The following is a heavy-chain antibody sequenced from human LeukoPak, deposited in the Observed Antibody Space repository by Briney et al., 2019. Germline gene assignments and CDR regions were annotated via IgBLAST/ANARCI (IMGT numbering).Heavy chain of an antibody. Sequence: SQTLSLTCAISGDSVSSNNGAWNWIRQSPSRGLEWLGRTYYRSKWYNDYEGSLISRITIRPDTSKTQFSLQLYSVTPEDTAVYYCARDVGTTGWHTFDYWGQGTLVTVSS. CDR2: TYYRSKWYN. V-gene: IGHV6-1*01. D-gene: IGHD3-9*01. CDR1: GDSVSSNNGA. CDR3: ARDVGTTGWHTFDY. J-gene: IGHJ4*02.